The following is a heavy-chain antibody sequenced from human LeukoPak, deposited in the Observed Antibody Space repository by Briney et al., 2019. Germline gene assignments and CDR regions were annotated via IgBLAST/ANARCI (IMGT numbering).Heavy chain of an antibody. CDR3: AREYYDYVWGSYRYHNWFDP. J-gene: IGHJ5*02. V-gene: IGHV4-4*07. CDR1: GGSISSYY. D-gene: IGHD3-16*02. Sequence: SETLSLTCTVSGGSISSYYWSWIRQPAGKGLEWIGRIYTSGSTNYNPSLKSRVTMSVDMSKNQFSLKLSSVTAADTAVYYCAREYYDYVWGSYRYHNWFDPWGQGTLVTVSS. CDR2: IYTSGST.